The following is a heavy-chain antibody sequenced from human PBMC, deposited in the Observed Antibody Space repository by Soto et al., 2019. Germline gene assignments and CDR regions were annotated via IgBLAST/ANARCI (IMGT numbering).Heavy chain of an antibody. D-gene: IGHD2-2*02. CDR1: GFTFSTYS. Sequence: GSLRFSCVGSGFTFSTYSINWVRQVPGKGLEWVSSISSRSDIYYADSVKGRFTISRDSAKNSVSLQMNSLRAEDTAVYYCAREYTAWPLAYGLDVWGQGTTVTVSS. CDR2: ISSRSDI. CDR3: AREYTAWPLAYGLDV. J-gene: IGHJ6*02. V-gene: IGHV3-21*01.